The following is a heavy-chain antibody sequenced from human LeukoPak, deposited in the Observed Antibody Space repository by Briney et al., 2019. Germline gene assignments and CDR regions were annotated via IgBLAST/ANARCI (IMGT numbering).Heavy chain of an antibody. CDR1: GGSFSGYY. CDR2: INHSGST. CDR3: ARRRKPLVGATSPFGY. J-gene: IGHJ4*02. V-gene: IGHV4-34*01. Sequence: SETLSLTCAVYGGSFSGYYWSWIRQPPGKGLEWIGEINHSGSTNYNPSLKSRVTISVDTSKNQFSLKLSSVTAADTAVYYCARRRKPLVGATSPFGYWGQGTLVTVSS. D-gene: IGHD1-26*01.